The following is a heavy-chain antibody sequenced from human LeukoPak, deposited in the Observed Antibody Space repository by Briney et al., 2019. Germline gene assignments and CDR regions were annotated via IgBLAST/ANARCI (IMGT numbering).Heavy chain of an antibody. CDR2: IYHSGST. CDR1: GGSISSGGYY. CDR3: ARDLIGSYSSSFRPGHAFDI. J-gene: IGHJ3*02. V-gene: IGHV4-30-2*01. Sequence: PSQTLSLTCTVSGGSISSGGYYWSWIRQPPGKGLEWIGYIYHSGSTYYNPSLKSRVTISVDRSKNQFSLKLSSVTAADTAVYYCARDLIGSYSSSFRPGHAFDIWGQGTMVTVSS. D-gene: IGHD6-6*01.